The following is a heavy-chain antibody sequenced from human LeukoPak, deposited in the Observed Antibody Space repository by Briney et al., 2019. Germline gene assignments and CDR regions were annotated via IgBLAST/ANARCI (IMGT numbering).Heavy chain of an antibody. CDR2: INPNSGDT. J-gene: IGHJ6*03. CDR3: AAGIAARHRDYYYMDV. CDR1: GYTFTGYY. D-gene: IGHD6-6*01. Sequence: ASVKVSCKASGYTFTGYYMHWVRQAPGQGLEWMGWINPNSGDTNYAQKFQGRVTMTRDTSINTAYMELSRLRSEDTAVYYCAAGIAARHRDYYYMDVWGKGTTVTVSS. V-gene: IGHV1-2*02.